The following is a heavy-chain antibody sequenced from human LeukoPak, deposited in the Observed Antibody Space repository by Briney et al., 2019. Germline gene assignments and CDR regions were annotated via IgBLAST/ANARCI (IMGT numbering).Heavy chain of an antibody. Sequence: GGSLRLSCAASGFTFSSYAMSWVRQAPGKGLEWVSAISGSGGSTYYADSVKGRFTIFRDNSKNTLYLQMNSLRAEDTAVYYCATYGSGSYLTPYYYYGMDVWGQGTTVTVSS. D-gene: IGHD3-10*01. CDR2: ISGSGGST. V-gene: IGHV3-23*01. CDR1: GFTFSSYA. J-gene: IGHJ6*02. CDR3: ATYGSGSYLTPYYYYGMDV.